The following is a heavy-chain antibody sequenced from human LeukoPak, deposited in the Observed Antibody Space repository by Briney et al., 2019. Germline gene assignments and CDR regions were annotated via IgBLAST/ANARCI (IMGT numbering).Heavy chain of an antibody. Sequence: PGGSLRLXCAASGFTVSTNYMSWGRQAPGKGLEWVSVIYSGGSTYYADSVEGRFTISRDNSKNTLYLQMNSLRAEDTAAYYCARDPWAGKGIWGQGTMVTVSS. J-gene: IGHJ3*02. CDR2: IYSGGST. CDR1: GFTVSTNY. D-gene: IGHD6-19*01. V-gene: IGHV3-53*01. CDR3: ARDPWAGKGI.